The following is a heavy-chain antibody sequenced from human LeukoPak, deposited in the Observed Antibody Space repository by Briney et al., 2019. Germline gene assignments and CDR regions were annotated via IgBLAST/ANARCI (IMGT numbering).Heavy chain of an antibody. CDR2: ITSSGTNI. CDR1: ALAFSTFT. J-gene: IGHJ4*02. Sequence: GGSLRLSCAASALAFSTFTMNWVRQAPGKGLEWVSSITSSGTNIYYTDSLKGRFTISRDNAKNSLHLQLNSLRAEDTAVYYCARDLDYFDYCGQGTLVTVSS. CDR3: ARDLDYFDY. V-gene: IGHV3-21*01.